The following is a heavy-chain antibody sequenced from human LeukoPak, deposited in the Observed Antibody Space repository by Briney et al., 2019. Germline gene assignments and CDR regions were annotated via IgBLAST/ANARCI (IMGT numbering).Heavy chain of an antibody. D-gene: IGHD4/OR15-4a*01. CDR2: IKQDGSEK. CDR1: GFTFSSYW. Sequence: GGSLGLSCAASGFTFSSYWMSWVRQAPGKGLEWVANIKQDGSEKYYVDSVKGRFTISRDNSKNTLYLQMNSLRAEDTAVDYCARRAGAYSHPYDYWGQGTLVTVSS. V-gene: IGHV3-7*03. J-gene: IGHJ4*02. CDR3: ARRAGAYSHPYDY.